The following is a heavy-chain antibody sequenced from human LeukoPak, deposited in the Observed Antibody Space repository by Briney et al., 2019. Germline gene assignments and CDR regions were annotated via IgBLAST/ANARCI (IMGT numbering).Heavy chain of an antibody. CDR3: ARGCGY. Sequence: SETLSLTCSVSGDSISYFYWSWIRQAAGKGLEWIGSIYYSGSTYYNPSLKSRVTISVDTSKNQFSLKLSSVTAADTAVYYCARGCGYWGQGNLVTVSS. CDR2: IYYSGST. J-gene: IGHJ4*02. CDR1: GDSISYFY. D-gene: IGHD2-21*01. V-gene: IGHV4-59*05.